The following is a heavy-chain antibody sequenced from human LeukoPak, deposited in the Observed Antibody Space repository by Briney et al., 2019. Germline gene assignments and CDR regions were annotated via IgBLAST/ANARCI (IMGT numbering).Heavy chain of an antibody. CDR1: GFTFSSYG. V-gene: IGHV3-30*18. CDR3: AKTQGWLQTIFDY. D-gene: IGHD5-24*01. J-gene: IGHJ4*02. Sequence: PGGSLRLSCAASGFTFSSYGMHWVRQAPGEGLEWVAVISYDGSNKYYADSVKGRFTISRDNSKNTLYLQMNSLRAEDTAVYYCAKTQGWLQTIFDYWGQGTLVTVSS. CDR2: ISYDGSNK.